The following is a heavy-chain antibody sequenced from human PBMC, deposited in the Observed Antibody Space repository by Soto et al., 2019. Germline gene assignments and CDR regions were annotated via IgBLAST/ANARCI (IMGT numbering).Heavy chain of an antibody. Sequence: EVQLVESGGGLVKPGGSLRLSCAASGFTFSSCTMNWVRQAPGKGLEWVSSISSSSSYIYYADSVKGRFTISRDDAKKSLYLQMNSMRAEDTAVYYCARDPGDLGYWGQGTLVTVSS. CDR1: GFTFSSCT. D-gene: IGHD3-16*01. J-gene: IGHJ4*02. CDR2: ISSSSSYI. CDR3: ARDPGDLGY. V-gene: IGHV3-21*01.